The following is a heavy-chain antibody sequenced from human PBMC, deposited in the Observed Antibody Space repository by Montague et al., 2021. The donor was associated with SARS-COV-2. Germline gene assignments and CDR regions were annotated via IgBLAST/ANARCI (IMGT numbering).Heavy chain of an antibody. CDR3: ARTYYGGRPFDY. CDR2: IDWDDDK. D-gene: IGHD4-23*01. Sequence: PALVKPTQTLTLTCTFSGFSLSTSGMCVSWIRQPPGKALEWLARIDWDDDKYYSTSLKTRLTISKDTSINQVVLTMTNMDPVDTATYYCARTYYGGRPFDYWGQGTLVTVSS. CDR1: GFSLSTSGMC. V-gene: IGHV2-70*11. J-gene: IGHJ4*02.